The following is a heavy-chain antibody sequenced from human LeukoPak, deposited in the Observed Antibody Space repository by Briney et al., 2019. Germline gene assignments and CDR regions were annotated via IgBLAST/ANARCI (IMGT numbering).Heavy chain of an antibody. CDR2: ISGSSSYT. Sequence: GGSLRLSCAASGFTFSDNYMSWIRQAPGKGLEWVSYISGSSSYTNYVDSVKGRFTISRDNAKNSLYLQMNSLRAEDTAVYYCALMARDSSGYRADYWGQGTLVTVSS. CDR1: GFTFSDNY. J-gene: IGHJ4*02. CDR3: ALMARDSSGYRADY. V-gene: IGHV3-11*03. D-gene: IGHD3-22*01.